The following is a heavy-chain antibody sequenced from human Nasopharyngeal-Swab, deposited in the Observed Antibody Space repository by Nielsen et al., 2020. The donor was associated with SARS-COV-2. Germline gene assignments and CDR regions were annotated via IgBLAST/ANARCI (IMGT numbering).Heavy chain of an antibody. CDR1: GGSISSSSYY. J-gene: IGHJ4*02. CDR2: IYYSGST. V-gene: IGHV4-39*01. D-gene: IGHD3-3*01. CDR3: ARAGRTIFGVVTSFDY. Sequence: SETLSLTCTVSGGSISSSSYYWGWIRQPPGKGLEWIGSIYYSGSTYYNPSLKSRVTISVDTSKNQFSLKLNSVTAADTAVYYCARAGRTIFGVVTSFDYWGQGTLVTVSS.